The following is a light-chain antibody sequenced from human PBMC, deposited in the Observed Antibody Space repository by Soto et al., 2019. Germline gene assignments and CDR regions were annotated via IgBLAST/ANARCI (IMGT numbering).Light chain of an antibody. CDR3: HQYYSYPRT. CDR2: AAS. Sequence: IRMTQSPSSLSASTGDRVTITCRASHGVSSYLAWYQQEPGKAPKLLIYAASTLQSGVPSRFSGSGSGTDFTLNISSLQSEDSASYYCHQYYSYPRTFGQGTKVDIK. J-gene: IGKJ1*01. CDR1: HGVSSY. V-gene: IGKV1-8*01.